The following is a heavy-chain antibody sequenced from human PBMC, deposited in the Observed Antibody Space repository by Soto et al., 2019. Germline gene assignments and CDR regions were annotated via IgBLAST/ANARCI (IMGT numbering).Heavy chain of an antibody. J-gene: IGHJ1*01. D-gene: IGHD3-22*01. Sequence: QVQLVESGGGVVQPGRSLKLSCTVSGFALTDRVMHWVRQAPGKGLEWVALISHDENNKVYVDSVKGRFSVSRDTSKNTLYLQMNSLTPEDAGVYYCAREDESSGYVGTFYHWGQGTLVTVSP. CDR2: ISHDENNK. CDR1: GFALTDRV. CDR3: AREDESSGYVGTFYH. V-gene: IGHV3-30-3*01.